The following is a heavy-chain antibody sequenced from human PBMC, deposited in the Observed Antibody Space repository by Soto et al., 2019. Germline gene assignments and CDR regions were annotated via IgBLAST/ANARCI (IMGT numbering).Heavy chain of an antibody. V-gene: IGHV4-30-4*01. CDR2: IYYSGST. CDR3: ARRPKIYYYDSSGYPPGYFDL. Sequence: QVQLQESGPGLVKPSQTLSLTCTVSGGSISSGDYYWSWIRQPPGKGLEWIGYIYYSGSTYYNPSLKSRVTISVDTSENQFSLKLSSVTAADTAVYYCARRPKIYYYDSSGYPPGYFDLWGRGTLVTVSS. D-gene: IGHD3-22*01. CDR1: GGSISSGDYY. J-gene: IGHJ2*01.